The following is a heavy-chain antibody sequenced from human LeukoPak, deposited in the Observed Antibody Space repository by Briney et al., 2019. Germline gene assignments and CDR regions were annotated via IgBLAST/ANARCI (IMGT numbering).Heavy chain of an antibody. J-gene: IGHJ4*02. CDR3: ARDCSDSSGYYYEDY. D-gene: IGHD3-22*01. CDR1: GFTFNSYSM. V-gene: IGHV4-4*02. CDR2: IYHSGST. Sequence: GSLRLSCAASGFTFNSYSMNWVRQAPGKGLEWIGYIYHSGSTYYNPSLKSRVTISVDRSKNQFSLKLSSVTAADTAVYYCARDCSDSSGYYYEDYWGQGTLVTVSS.